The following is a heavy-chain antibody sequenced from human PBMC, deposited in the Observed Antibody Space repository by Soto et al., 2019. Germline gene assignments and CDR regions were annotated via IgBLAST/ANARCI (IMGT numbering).Heavy chain of an antibody. CDR2: IRSKAYGGTT. D-gene: IGHD6-19*01. J-gene: IGHJ4*02. CDR3: TRDLEKQWLVDSY. CDR1: GFTFGDYA. V-gene: IGHV3-49*03. Sequence: GGSLRLSCTASGFTFGDYAMSWFRQAPGKGLEWVGFIRSKAYGGTTEYAASVEGRFTISRDDSKSIAYLQMNSLKTEDTAVYYCTRDLEKQWLVDSYWGQGTLVTVSS.